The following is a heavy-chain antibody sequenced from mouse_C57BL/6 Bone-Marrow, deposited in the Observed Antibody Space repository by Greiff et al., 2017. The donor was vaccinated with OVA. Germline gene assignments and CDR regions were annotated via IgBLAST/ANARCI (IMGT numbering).Heavy chain of an antibody. Sequence: EVQLQQSGAELVRPGASVKLSCTASGFNIKDDYMHWVKQRPEQGLEWIGWIDPENGDTEYASKFQGEATITADTSSNTAYLQLSSLTSEDTAVYYCTRYYGSSYWYFDVWGTGTTVTVSS. CDR2: IDPENGDT. D-gene: IGHD1-1*01. J-gene: IGHJ1*03. CDR1: GFNIKDDY. CDR3: TRYYGSSYWYFDV. V-gene: IGHV14-4*01.